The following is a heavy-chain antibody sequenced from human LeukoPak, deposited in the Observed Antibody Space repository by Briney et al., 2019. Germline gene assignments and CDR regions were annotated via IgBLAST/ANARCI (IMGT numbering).Heavy chain of an antibody. CDR3: ARGARPELIEGASDI. V-gene: IGHV3-64*01. D-gene: IGHD3-10*01. CDR1: GFTFSSYA. Sequence: GGSLRLSCAASGFTFSSYAMHWVRQAPGKGLEYVSAISSNGGSTYYANSVKGRFTISRDNSKSTLYLQMNSLRAEDTAVYSCARGARPELIEGASDIWGQGTMVTVSS. CDR2: ISSNGGST. J-gene: IGHJ3*02.